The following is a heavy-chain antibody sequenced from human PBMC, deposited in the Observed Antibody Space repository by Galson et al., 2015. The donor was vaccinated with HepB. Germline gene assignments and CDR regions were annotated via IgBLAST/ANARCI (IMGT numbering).Heavy chain of an antibody. Sequence: SLRLSCAASGFTFDDYAMHWVRQAPGKGLEWVSGISWNSGNVGYADFVKGRFTISRDNAKNSLSLQMNSLRTEDTAFYYCVGLVYDCSGPGYWGQGPLVTLST. CDR2: ISWNSGNV. CDR3: VGLVYDCSGPGY. J-gene: IGHJ4*02. D-gene: IGHD3-22*01. V-gene: IGHV3-9*01. CDR1: GFTFDDYA.